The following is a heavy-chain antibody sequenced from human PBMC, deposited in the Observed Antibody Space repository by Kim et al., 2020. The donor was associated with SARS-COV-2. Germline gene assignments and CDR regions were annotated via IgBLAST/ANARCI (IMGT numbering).Heavy chain of an antibody. J-gene: IGHJ4*02. V-gene: IGHV2-5*02. CDR1: GFSLSTSGVG. Sequence: SGPTLVNPTQTLTLTCTFSGFSLSTSGVGVGWIRQPPGKALEWLALIYWDDDKRHSPSLKSRLTITKDTSKNQVVLTMTNMDPVDTATYYCAHVMITFGGVIDHFDYWGQGTLVTVSS. CDR2: IYWDDDK. D-gene: IGHD3-16*02. CDR3: AHVMITFGGVIDHFDY.